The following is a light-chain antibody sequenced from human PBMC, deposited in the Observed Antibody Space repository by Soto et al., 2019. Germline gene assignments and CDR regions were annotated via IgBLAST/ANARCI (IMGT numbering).Light chain of an antibody. J-gene: IGLJ2*01. CDR3: QSYDSSLSALV. Sequence: QSVLTQPPSVSGAPGQRVTISCTGSSSNIGAGYDVHWYQQLPGTAPKLLIYGNSNRPSGVPDRFSGSKSGTSASLAITWVQAEDEADYYCQSYDSSLSALVFGGGTKLTV. CDR2: GNS. V-gene: IGLV1-40*01. CDR1: SSNIGAGYD.